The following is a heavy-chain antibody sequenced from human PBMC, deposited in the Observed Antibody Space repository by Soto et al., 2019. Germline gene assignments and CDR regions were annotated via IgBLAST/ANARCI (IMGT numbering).Heavy chain of an antibody. CDR3: ARDGRLRYFDWLGSNWFDP. Sequence: ASVTVSCKAAGYAFTSYAMHWVSKAPGQRLDWMGWINAGNGNTKYSQKFQGRVTITRDTSASTAYMELSSLRSEDTAVYYCARDGRLRYFDWLGSNWFDPWGQGTLVTVSA. CDR2: INAGNGNT. CDR1: GYAFTSYA. J-gene: IGHJ5*02. V-gene: IGHV1-3*01. D-gene: IGHD3-9*01.